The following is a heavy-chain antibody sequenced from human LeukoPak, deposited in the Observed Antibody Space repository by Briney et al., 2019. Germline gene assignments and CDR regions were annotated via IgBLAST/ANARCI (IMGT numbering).Heavy chain of an antibody. CDR3: ARDRGSQPFIDY. V-gene: IGHV4-39*07. CDR1: GGSISSSSYY. D-gene: IGHD1-26*01. CDR2: IYYSGST. J-gene: IGHJ4*02. Sequence: PSETLSLTCTVSGGSISSSSYYWGWIRQPPGKGLEWIGSIYYSGSTYYNPSLKSRVTISVDTSKNQFSLKLSSVTAADTAVYYCARDRGSQPFIDYWGQGTLVTVSS.